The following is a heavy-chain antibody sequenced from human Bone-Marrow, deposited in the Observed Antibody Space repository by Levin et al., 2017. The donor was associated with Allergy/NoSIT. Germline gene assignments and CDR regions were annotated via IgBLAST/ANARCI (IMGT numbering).Heavy chain of an antibody. CDR2: ITWNSVNI. J-gene: IGHJ4*02. CDR3: AKDILSAYERGYFDH. D-gene: IGHD5-12*01. CDR1: GFTFEDYA. V-gene: IGHV3-9*01. Sequence: PGESLKISCGASGFTFEDYAMHWVRQAPGKGLEWVSGITWNSVNIGYADSVKGRFTISRDNANNSVFLQMNGLRPEDTGIYYCAKDILSAYERGYFDHWGQGILVTVSA.